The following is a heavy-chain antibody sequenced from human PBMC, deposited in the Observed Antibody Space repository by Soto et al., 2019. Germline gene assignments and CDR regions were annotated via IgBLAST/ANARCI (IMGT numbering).Heavy chain of an antibody. CDR1: GDSITNSNW. J-gene: IGHJ4*02. Sequence: QVQLQESGPGLVKPSGTLSLTCAVSGDSITNSNWWSWVRQAPGKGLEWIGEIYHSGATTYNPSLKSRATISVDPSNHHFSLKLTSVTAADTAVYFCARDIGTGTDYWGQGTLVTVAS. V-gene: IGHV4-4*02. D-gene: IGHD1-1*01. CDR3: ARDIGTGTDY. CDR2: IYHSGAT.